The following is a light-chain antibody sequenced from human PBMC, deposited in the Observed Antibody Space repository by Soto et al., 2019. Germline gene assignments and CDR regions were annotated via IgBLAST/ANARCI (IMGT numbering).Light chain of an antibody. CDR3: QQLNNYSS. V-gene: IGKV1-9*01. Sequence: DIQMTQSPSSLSPSVRDRATSTCGASRSIGSYLNWYQKKPGKATNLLIYDACSLGSGVPWRFGGSGSGTEFPITISTLQPDDFATYFYQQLNNYSSFGGGTKVDIK. CDR1: RSIGSY. J-gene: IGKJ4*01. CDR2: DAC.